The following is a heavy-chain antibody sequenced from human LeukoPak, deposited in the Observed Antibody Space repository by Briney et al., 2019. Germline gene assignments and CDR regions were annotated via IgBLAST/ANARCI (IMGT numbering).Heavy chain of an antibody. D-gene: IGHD3-3*01. J-gene: IGHJ3*02. Sequence: SETLSLTCTVSGGSISSSSYYWGWIRQPPGKGLELIGSIYYSGSTYYNPSLKSRVTISVDTSKNQSSLKLSSVTAADTAVYYCARVRRDFWSGGRNDAFDIWGQGTMVTVSS. CDR2: IYYSGST. CDR3: ARVRRDFWSGGRNDAFDI. V-gene: IGHV4-39*01. CDR1: GGSISSSSYY.